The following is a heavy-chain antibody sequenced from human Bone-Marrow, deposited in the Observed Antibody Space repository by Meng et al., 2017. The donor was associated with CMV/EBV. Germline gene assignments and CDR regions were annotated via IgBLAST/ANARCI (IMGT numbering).Heavy chain of an antibody. CDR3: ARDELRYYYYGMDV. CDR1: GFTFSSYA. CDR2: ISYDGSNK. V-gene: IGHV3-30-3*01. Sequence: GESLKISCAASGFTFSSYAMHWVRQAPGKGLEWVAVISYDGSNKYYADSVKGRFTISRDNAKNSLYLQMNSLRAEDTAVYYCARDELRYYYYGMDVWGQGTTVTVSS. J-gene: IGHJ6*02. D-gene: IGHD1-7*01.